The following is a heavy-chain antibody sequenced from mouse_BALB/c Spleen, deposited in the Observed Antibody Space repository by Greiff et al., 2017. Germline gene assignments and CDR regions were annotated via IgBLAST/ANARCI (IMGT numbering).Heavy chain of an antibody. CDR1: GFTFSSFG. CDR3: ARSEGNGSSTYYFDY. D-gene: IGHD1-1*01. Sequence: EVQLVESGGGLVQPGGSRKLSCAASGFTFSSFGMHWVRQAPEKGLEWVAYISSGSSTIYYADTVKGRFTISRDNPKNTLFLQVTSLRSEDTAMYYCARSEGNGSSTYYFDYWGQGTTLTVSS. CDR2: ISSGSSTI. V-gene: IGHV5-17*02. J-gene: IGHJ2*01.